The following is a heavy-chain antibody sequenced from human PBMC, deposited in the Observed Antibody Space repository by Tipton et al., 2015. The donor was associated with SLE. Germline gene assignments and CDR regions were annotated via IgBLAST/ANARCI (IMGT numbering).Heavy chain of an antibody. CDR1: GGSISSYY. Sequence: TLSLTCTVSGGSISSYYWSWIRQSPEKGLGWIGYIYYTGSTNYNPSLKSRVTISLDTSKKQFSLKLNSVTAADTAVYYCARARYCSSPNRYGSHFEYWGQGPLVTVSS. V-gene: IGHV4-59*01. D-gene: IGHD2-2*01. CDR2: IYYTGST. CDR3: ARARYCSSPNRYGSHFEY. J-gene: IGHJ4*02.